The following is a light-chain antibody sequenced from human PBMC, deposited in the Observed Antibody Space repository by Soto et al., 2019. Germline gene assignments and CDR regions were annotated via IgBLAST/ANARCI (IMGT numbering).Light chain of an antibody. V-gene: IGKV3-20*01. J-gene: IGKJ1*01. CDR2: GAS. CDR3: QQFDSSVT. CDR1: QSVSSTF. Sequence: EIVLTQSPGSLSLSPGERATLSCRASQSVSSTFFAWYQQRPGQAPRLLMYGASSRATGIPERFSGSGSGKDFTLTISRLEPEDCAVYYCQQFDSSVTFGQGPKVEIK.